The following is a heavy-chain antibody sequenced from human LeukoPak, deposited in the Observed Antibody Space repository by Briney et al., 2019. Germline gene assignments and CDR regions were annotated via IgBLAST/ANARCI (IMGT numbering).Heavy chain of an antibody. CDR1: GYTFTGYF. D-gene: IGHD6-19*01. Sequence: ASVKVSCKASGYTFTGYFIHWVRQAPGQGLEWMGWINPHSGGTNYAQKFQGRVTMTGDTSISTAYMQLSRLRSDDTAVYYCAREIAVAGSYYFDYWGQGTLVTVSS. V-gene: IGHV1-2*02. CDR2: INPHSGGT. CDR3: AREIAVAGSYYFDY. J-gene: IGHJ4*02.